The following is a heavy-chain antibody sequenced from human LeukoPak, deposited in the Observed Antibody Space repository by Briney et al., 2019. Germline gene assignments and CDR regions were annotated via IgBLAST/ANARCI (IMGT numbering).Heavy chain of an antibody. J-gene: IGHJ4*02. V-gene: IGHV4-4*02. CDR2: IYHSGST. D-gene: IGHD3-9*01. CDR3: ARVPLYDILTGYYPYYFDY. Sequence: SETLSLTCAVSGGSISSSNWWSWVRQPPGKGLEWIGEIYHSGSTNYNPSLKSRVTISVDTSKNQFSLKLSSVTAADTAVYYCARVPLYDILTGYYPYYFDYWGQGTLVTVSS. CDR1: GGSISSSNW.